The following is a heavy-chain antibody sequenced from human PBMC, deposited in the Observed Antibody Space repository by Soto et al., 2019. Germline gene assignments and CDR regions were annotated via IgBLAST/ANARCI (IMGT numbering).Heavy chain of an antibody. CDR2: IWYDGRNK. V-gene: IGHV3-33*01. Sequence: QVQLVESGGGVVQPGRSLRLSCAASGFTFSSYGMHWVRQAPGKGLEWVAVIWYDGRNKYYADSVKGRFTISRDNSKNTLYLQMNSLRAEDTAVYYCARDGYCSGGSCYSVPVFDDWGQGTLVTVSS. J-gene: IGHJ4*02. D-gene: IGHD2-15*01. CDR3: ARDGYCSGGSCYSVPVFDD. CDR1: GFTFSSYG.